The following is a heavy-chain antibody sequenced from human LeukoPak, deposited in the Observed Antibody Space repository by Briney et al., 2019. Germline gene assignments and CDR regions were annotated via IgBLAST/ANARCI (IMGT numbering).Heavy chain of an antibody. V-gene: IGHV3-49*04. D-gene: IGHD3-10*01. Sequence: GGSLRLSCTASGFTFGDYAMSWVRQAPGKGLEWVGFIRSKAYGGTTGYAASVKGRFTISRDDSKSIAYLQMNSLKTEDTAVYYCTRGGPTMVRGVQLPYYWGQGTLVTVSS. CDR3: TRGGPTMVRGVQLPYY. CDR1: GFTFGDYA. J-gene: IGHJ4*02. CDR2: IRSKAYGGTT.